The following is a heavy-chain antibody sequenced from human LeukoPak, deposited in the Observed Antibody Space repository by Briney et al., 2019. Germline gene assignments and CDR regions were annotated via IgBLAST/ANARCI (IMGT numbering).Heavy chain of an antibody. D-gene: IGHD2-8*01. Sequence: SETLSLTCTVSGGSINSYYWSWIRQPPGKGLEWIGYIYYSGSTNYNPSLKSRVTISGDTSKNQFSLKLRSVTAADTAVYYCTSGGMVSGDYWGHGTLVTVSS. CDR3: TSGGMVSGDY. V-gene: IGHV4-59*01. CDR1: GGSINSYY. J-gene: IGHJ4*01. CDR2: IYYSGST.